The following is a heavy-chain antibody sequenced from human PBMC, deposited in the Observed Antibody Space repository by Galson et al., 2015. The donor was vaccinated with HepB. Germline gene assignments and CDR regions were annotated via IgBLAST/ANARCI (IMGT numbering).Heavy chain of an antibody. CDR1: GFTVSSNY. CDR2: IKSKTDGGTT. Sequence: LRLSCAASGFTVSSNYMSWVRQAPGKGLEWVGRIKSKTDGGTTDYTAPVKGRFTISRDDSQNTLSLQMNSLKTEDTAVYYCTTGGAWGQGTLVTVSS. V-gene: IGHV3-15*01. CDR3: TTGGA. J-gene: IGHJ5*02.